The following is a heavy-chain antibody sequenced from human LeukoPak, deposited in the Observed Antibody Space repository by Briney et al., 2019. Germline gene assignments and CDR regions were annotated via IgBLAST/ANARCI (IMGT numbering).Heavy chain of an antibody. V-gene: IGHV1-2*02. Sequence: GASVKVSYKASGYTFTGYYMHWVRQAPGQGLEWMGWINPNSGGTNYAQKFQGRVTMTRDTSISTAYMELSRLRSDDTAVYYCARDKQALYYFDYWGQGTLVTVSS. CDR1: GYTFTGYY. CDR3: ARDKQALYYFDY. J-gene: IGHJ4*02. D-gene: IGHD6-13*01. CDR2: INPNSGGT.